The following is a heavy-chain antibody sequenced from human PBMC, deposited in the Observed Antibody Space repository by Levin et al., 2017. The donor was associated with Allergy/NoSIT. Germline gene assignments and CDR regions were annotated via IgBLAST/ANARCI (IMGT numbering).Heavy chain of an antibody. J-gene: IGHJ4*02. CDR3: TTEFPLRGYYFDF. CDR1: GFTFNSAW. D-gene: IGHD3-16*01. CDR2: IKGKTDGERT. Sequence: GESLKISCAASGFTFNSAWMNWVRQAPGKGLEWVGRIKGKTDGERTDYAAPVKGRFTISRDDSKDTVFLQMNSLKTEDTAVYYCTTEFPLRGYYFDFWGQGALVTVSS. V-gene: IGHV3-15*01.